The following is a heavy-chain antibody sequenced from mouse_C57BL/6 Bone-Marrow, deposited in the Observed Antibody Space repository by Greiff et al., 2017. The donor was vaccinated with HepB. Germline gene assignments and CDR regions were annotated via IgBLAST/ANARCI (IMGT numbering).Heavy chain of an antibody. Sequence: EVQLQQSGPELVKPGPSVKISCKASGYSFTGYYMNWVKQSPEKSLEWIGEINPSTGGTTYNQKFKAKATLTVDKSSSTAYMQLKSLTSEDSAVYYCARDGGYYEDYAMDYWGQGTSVTVSS. CDR2: INPSTGGT. D-gene: IGHD2-3*01. V-gene: IGHV1-42*01. CDR1: GYSFTGYY. J-gene: IGHJ4*01. CDR3: ARDGGYYEDYAMDY.